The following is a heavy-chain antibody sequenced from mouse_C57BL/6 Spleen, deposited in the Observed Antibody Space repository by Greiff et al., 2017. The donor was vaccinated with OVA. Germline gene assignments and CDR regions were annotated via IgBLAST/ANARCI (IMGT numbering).Heavy chain of an antibody. CDR1: GFTFTDYY. Sequence: EVQLQQSGPVLVKPGPSVKISCKASGFTFTDYYMHWVKQSHGKSLEWIGLVYPYNGGTSNTQKVKGRATLTVATSSRTAYMELNSLTSEDAAVYYCASSTTVVGPMDSWGQGPSVTVSS. CDR3: ASSTTVVGPMDS. D-gene: IGHD1-1*01. J-gene: IGHJ4*01. CDR2: VYPYNGGT. V-gene: IGHV1-36*01.